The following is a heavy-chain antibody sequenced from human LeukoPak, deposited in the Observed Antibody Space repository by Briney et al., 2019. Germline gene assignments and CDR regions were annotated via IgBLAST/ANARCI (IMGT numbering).Heavy chain of an antibody. J-gene: IGHJ4*02. CDR3: ARGHPYSGSYYGYVY. CDR1: GGSISSSNW. CDR2: INHSGST. D-gene: IGHD1-26*01. V-gene: IGHV4-4*02. Sequence: PSETLSLTCAVSGGSISSSNWWSWVRQPPGKGLEWIGEINHSGSTNYNSSLKSRVTKSVDTSKNQFSLKLSSVTAADTAVYYCARGHPYSGSYYGYVYWGQGTLVTVSS.